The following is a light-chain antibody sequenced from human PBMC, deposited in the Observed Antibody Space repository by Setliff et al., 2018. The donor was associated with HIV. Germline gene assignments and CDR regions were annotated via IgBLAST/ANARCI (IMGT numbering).Light chain of an antibody. CDR2: EAT. CDR1: SSDVGRYDL. J-gene: IGLJ2*01. CDR3: CSFAGDTIYVL. Sequence: QSVLAQPASVSGSPGQSITISCTGTSSDVGRYDLVSWYQQHPGKAPKLIIYEATQRPSGFSNRFSGSKSGNTASLTISGLQAEDEADYYCCSFAGDTIYVLFGGGTQLTVL. V-gene: IGLV2-23*01.